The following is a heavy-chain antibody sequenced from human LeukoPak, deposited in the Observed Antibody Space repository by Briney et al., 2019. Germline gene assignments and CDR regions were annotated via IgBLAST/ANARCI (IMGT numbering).Heavy chain of an antibody. CDR3: ARDSRDGTFDY. J-gene: IGHJ4*02. CDR2: IKQDGSEK. D-gene: IGHD6-13*01. Sequence: PGGSLRLSCAASGFTFSSYWMTWVRQAPGKGLEWVANIKQDGSEKYYVDSVKGRFTISRDNSKNTLYLQMNSLRAEDTAVYYCARDSRDGTFDYWGQGTLVTVSS. CDR1: GFTFSSYW. V-gene: IGHV3-7*01.